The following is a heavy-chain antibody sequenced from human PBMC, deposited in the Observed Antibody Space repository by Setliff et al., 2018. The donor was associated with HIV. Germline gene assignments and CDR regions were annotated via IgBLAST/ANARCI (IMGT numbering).Heavy chain of an antibody. Sequence: LSLTCTVSGYSISSSNWWGWIRQTPGKGLEWIGYIDYSGSTYYNPSLESRVTMSVDTSKNQFSLKLTSVTAVDTAAYYCARGFEGFDPWGQGTLVTVSS. J-gene: IGHJ5*02. CDR3: ARGFEGFDP. CDR2: IDYSGST. V-gene: IGHV4-28*03. CDR1: GYSISSSNW. D-gene: IGHD3-3*01.